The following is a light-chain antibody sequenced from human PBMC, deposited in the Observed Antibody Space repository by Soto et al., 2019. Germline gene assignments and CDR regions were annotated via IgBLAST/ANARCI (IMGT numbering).Light chain of an antibody. CDR3: QQYNDWPHS. CDR1: QRFSSN. Sequence: IALTQCPSTLSVSPGERATLSCRASQRFSSNLGWYQQKPGQAPRLLIYGASTRDPGIQARFSGSGSGTPFTLTVRSLQCEGLAGYYFQQYNDWPHSFGRGTRLEL. J-gene: IGKJ5*01. CDR2: GAS. V-gene: IGKV3-15*01.